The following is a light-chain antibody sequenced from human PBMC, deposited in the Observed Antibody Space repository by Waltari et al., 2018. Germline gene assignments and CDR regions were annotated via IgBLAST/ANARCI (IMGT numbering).Light chain of an antibody. Sequence: DIVITQSPLSLSVTPREPASLPRRHTRSRLHSSGNTFLDLYWQKPGHSPQLPFYLVSIRASGVPDRFSGSGSGTDFTLKISRVEAEDVGVYFCMQARQTPWTFGQGTKVEIK. V-gene: IGKV2-28*01. CDR1: RSRLHSSGNTF. J-gene: IGKJ1*01. CDR2: LVS. CDR3: MQARQTPWT.